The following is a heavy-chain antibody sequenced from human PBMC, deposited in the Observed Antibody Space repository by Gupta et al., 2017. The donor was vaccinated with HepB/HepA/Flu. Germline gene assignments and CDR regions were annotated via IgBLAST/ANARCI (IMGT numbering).Heavy chain of an antibody. CDR2: IYYSGST. V-gene: IGHV4-39*01. D-gene: IGHD2-2*02. J-gene: IGHJ6*03. CDR3: AKTYTSYYYMDV. Sequence: QLQLQESGPGLVKPSETLSLTCNVSGGSISSSSYYWGWIRQPPGKGLEWIGSIYYSGSTYYNPSLKSRVTISVDTSKNQFSLKLSSVTAADTAVYYCAKTYTSYYYMDVWGKGTTVTVSS. CDR1: GGSISSSSYY.